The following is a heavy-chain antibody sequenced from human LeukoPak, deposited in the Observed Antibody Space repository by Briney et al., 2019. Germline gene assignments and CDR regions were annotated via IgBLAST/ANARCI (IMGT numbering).Heavy chain of an antibody. CDR1: GFTFSTYD. CDR3: AKALEYNTGANDF. V-gene: IGHV3-48*01. J-gene: IGHJ4*02. Sequence: GGSLRLSCAASGFTFSTYDMNWVRQAPGKGLEWISYISSSSSTIYYADSVKGRFTVSRDNSENTLYLQMNSLRVEDTAVYYCAKALEYNTGANDFWGQGTLVTVSS. CDR2: ISSSSSTI. D-gene: IGHD1-14*01.